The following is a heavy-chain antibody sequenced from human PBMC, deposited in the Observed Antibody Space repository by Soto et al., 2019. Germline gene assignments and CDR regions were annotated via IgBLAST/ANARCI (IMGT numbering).Heavy chain of an antibody. V-gene: IGHV3-72*01. D-gene: IGHD3-22*01. CDR3: ARPPYDSSGYYPN. CDR2: TRNKANSYTT. CDR1: GFTFSDHY. J-gene: IGHJ4*02. Sequence: EVQLVESGGGLVQPGGSLRLSYAASGFTFSDHYMDWVRQTPGKGLEWVGRTRNKANSYTTEYAASVKGRFTISRDDSKNSLYLQMNSLKTEDTAVYYCARPPYDSSGYYPNWGQGTLVTVSS.